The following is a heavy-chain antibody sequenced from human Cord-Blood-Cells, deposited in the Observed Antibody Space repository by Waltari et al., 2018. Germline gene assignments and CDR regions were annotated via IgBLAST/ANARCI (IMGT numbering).Heavy chain of an antibody. CDR1: GFSLSTSGVG. J-gene: IGHJ4*02. CDR2: IYWDVGK. D-gene: IGHD3-9*01. V-gene: IGHV2-5*02. CDR3: ARVRYVDWLFDY. Sequence: QITLKESGPTLVKPPQTLTLTCTFSGFSLSTSGVGVGWIRQPPGKALECLALIYWDVGKRYSPSLKSRRTIPKDTTKNQVVLTNTNMDPVETATYDGARVRYVDWLFDYWGQGTLVTVSS.